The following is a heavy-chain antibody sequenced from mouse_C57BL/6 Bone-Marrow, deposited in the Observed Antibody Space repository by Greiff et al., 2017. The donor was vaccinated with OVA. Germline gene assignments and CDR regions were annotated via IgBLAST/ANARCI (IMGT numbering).Heavy chain of an antibody. CDR3: ARFITTVVAHWYFDV. CDR1: GFSLTSYA. Sequence: VKLVESGPGLVAPSQSLSITCTVSGFSLTSYAISWVRQPPGKGLEWLGVIWTGGGTNYNSALKSRLSISKDNSKSQVFLKMNSLQTDDTARYYCARFITTVVAHWYFDVWGTGTTVTVSS. V-gene: IGHV2-9-1*01. J-gene: IGHJ1*03. D-gene: IGHD1-1*01. CDR2: IWTGGGT.